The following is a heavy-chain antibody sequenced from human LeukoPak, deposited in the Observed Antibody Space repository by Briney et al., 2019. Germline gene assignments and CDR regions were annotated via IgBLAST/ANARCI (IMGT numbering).Heavy chain of an antibody. Sequence: PSETLSLTCTVSGYSISSGYYWGWIRQPPGQGLEWIGSIYHSGSTYYNPSLKSRVTISVDTSKNQFSLKLSSVTAADTAVYYCARDLGPYSSSWYGGYYMDVWGKGTTVTVSS. V-gene: IGHV4-38-2*02. CDR1: GYSISSGYY. D-gene: IGHD6-13*01. CDR3: ARDLGPYSSSWYGGYYMDV. CDR2: IYHSGST. J-gene: IGHJ6*03.